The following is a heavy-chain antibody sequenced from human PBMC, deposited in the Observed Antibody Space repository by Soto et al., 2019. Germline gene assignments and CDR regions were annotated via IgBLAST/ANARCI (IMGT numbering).Heavy chain of an antibody. V-gene: IGHV3-7*04. CDR3: ARDAYCSGGSCYVY. CDR1: GFTFSSYW. Sequence: PGGSLRLSCVASGFTFSSYWMSWVRQAPGKGLEWVANINQDGSEKNYVDSVKGRFTISRDNAENSLDLQMNSLRAEDTAVYYCARDAYCSGGSCYVYWGQGTLVTVSS. D-gene: IGHD2-15*01. CDR2: INQDGSEK. J-gene: IGHJ4*02.